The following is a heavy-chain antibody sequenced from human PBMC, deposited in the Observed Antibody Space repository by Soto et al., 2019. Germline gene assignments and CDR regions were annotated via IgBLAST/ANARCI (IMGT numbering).Heavy chain of an antibody. Sequence: GGSLRLSCAASGFTFSSYAMHWVRQAPGKGLEWVAVISYDGSNKYYADSVKGRFTISRDNSKNTLYLQMNSLRAEDTAVYYCARDSSSRTRRGMDVWGQGTTVTVSS. V-gene: IGHV3-30-3*01. CDR1: GFTFSSYA. J-gene: IGHJ6*02. CDR3: ARDSSSRTRRGMDV. CDR2: ISYDGSNK. D-gene: IGHD6-13*01.